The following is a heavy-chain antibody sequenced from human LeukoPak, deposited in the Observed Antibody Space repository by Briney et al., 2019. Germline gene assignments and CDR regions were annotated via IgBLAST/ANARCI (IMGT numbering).Heavy chain of an antibody. V-gene: IGHV3-23*01. D-gene: IGHD3-22*01. Sequence: GGSLRLSCAASGFTFSSYAMSWVRQAPGKGLEWVSAISGSGGSTYYADSVKGRFTISRDNSKNTLYLQMNSLRAEDTAVYYCAREMGQTYYYDSSGYLYWGQGTLVTVSS. CDR2: ISGSGGST. CDR1: GFTFSSYA. J-gene: IGHJ4*02. CDR3: AREMGQTYYYDSSGYLY.